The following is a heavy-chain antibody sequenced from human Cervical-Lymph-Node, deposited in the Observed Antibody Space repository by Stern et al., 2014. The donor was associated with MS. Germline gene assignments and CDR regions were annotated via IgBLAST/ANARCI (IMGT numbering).Heavy chain of an antibody. Sequence: DVQLVESGGDLVQPWGSLRLSCAASGFSFRHFSINWVRPAAGKGLEWISSITRGGTPSYADSVQGRFTISRDNAKNSLYLHMNNLREEDTAVYHCATLDYWGQGTLVTVS. V-gene: IGHV3-69-1*01. J-gene: IGHJ4*02. CDR1: GFSFRHFS. CDR2: ITRGGTP. CDR3: ATLDY.